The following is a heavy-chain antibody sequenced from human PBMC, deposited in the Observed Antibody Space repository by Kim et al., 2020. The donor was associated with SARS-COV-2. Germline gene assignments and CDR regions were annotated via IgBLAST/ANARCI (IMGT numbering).Heavy chain of an antibody. D-gene: IGHD4-4*01. CDR3: ARGLHREMTFDY. Sequence: GGSLRLSCAASGFTVSSNYMSWVRQAPGKGLEWVSVIYSGGSTYYADSVKGRFTISRDNSKNTLYLQMNSLRAEDTAVYYCARGLHREMTFDYWGQGTLVTVSS. CDR2: IYSGGST. CDR1: GFTVSSNY. V-gene: IGHV3-53*01. J-gene: IGHJ4*02.